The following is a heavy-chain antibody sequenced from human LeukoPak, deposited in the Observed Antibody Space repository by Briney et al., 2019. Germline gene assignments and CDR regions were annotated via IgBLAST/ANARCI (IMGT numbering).Heavy chain of an antibody. Sequence: PGGSLRLSCAASGFTFSSYWMSWVRQAPGKGLEWVANIKQDGSEKYYVDSVKGRFTISRDNAKNSLYLQMNSLRAEDTAVYYXXXXLAVIAARRTPFDYWGQGTLVTVSS. CDR1: GFTFSSYW. D-gene: IGHD6-6*01. CDR3: XXXLAVIAARRTPFDY. V-gene: IGHV3-7*03. J-gene: IGHJ4*02. CDR2: IKQDGSEK.